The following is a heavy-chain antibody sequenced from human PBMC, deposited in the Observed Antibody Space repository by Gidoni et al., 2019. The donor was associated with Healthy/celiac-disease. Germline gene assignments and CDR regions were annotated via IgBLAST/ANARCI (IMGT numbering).Heavy chain of an antibody. V-gene: IGHV5-51*01. CDR1: GYSFTSYW. Sequence: EVQLVQSGAEVKKHGESLKISCKGSGYSFTSYWIGWVRQMPGKGLEWMGIIYPGDSDTRYSPSFQGQVTISADKSISTAYLQWSSLKASDTAMYYCARAQRDIYDYVWGKGSHYGMDVWGQGTTVTVSS. CDR3: ARAQRDIYDYVWGKGSHYGMDV. D-gene: IGHD3-16*01. J-gene: IGHJ6*02. CDR2: IYPGDSDT.